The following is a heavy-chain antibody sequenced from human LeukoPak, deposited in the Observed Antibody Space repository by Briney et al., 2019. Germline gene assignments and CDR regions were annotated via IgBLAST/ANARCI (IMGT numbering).Heavy chain of an antibody. D-gene: IGHD3-16*02. J-gene: IGHJ4*02. V-gene: IGHV4-39*07. CDR3: ARMITFGGVIVGFDY. Sequence: SETLSLTCTVSGGSISSSSYYWGWIRQPPGKGLEWIGSIYYSGSTYYNPSLKSRVTISVDTSKNQFSLKLSSVTAADTAVYYCARMITFGGVIVGFDYWGQGTLVTVSS. CDR1: GGSISSSSYY. CDR2: IYYSGST.